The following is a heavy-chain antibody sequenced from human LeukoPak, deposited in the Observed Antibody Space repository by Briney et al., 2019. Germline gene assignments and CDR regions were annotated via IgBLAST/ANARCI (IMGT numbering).Heavy chain of an antibody. V-gene: IGHV4-34*01. CDR3: ARVDSGDYSKHFDY. D-gene: IGHD4-17*01. Sequence: GSLRLSFAASGFTFSDAWMSWVRQAPGKGLEWIGDLNHRGRTNYNPSLKSRVTISVDTSKNQFSLKLSSVTAADTAVYYCARVDSGDYSKHFDYWGQGTLVTVSS. CDR2: LNHRGRT. J-gene: IGHJ4*02. CDR1: GFTFSDAW.